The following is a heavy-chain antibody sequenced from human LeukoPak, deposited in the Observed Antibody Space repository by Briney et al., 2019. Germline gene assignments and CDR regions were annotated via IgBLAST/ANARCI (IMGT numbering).Heavy chain of an antibody. CDR2: ISGDGRST. D-gene: IGHD5-24*01. Sequence: GGSLRLSCAASGFTFSIDPMTWDRQAPGKGLEWVSSISGDGRSTYRADSVKGRFAISRDNSKNTLYLQMNSLRADDTAVYYCAKGGVPMATSLIHHWGQGTLVIVSS. CDR1: GFTFSIDP. CDR3: AKGGVPMATSLIHH. V-gene: IGHV3-23*01. J-gene: IGHJ1*01.